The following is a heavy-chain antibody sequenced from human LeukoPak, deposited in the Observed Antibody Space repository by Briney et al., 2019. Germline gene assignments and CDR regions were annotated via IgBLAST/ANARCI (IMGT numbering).Heavy chain of an antibody. Sequence: SETLSLTCTVSGSSISSYYWSWIRQPPGKGLEWIGYIYYSGSTNYNPSLKSRVTISVDTSKNQFSLKLSSVTAADTAVYYCARHKSSKSPLSGSSLPIDYWGQGTLVTVSS. J-gene: IGHJ4*02. CDR2: IYYSGST. CDR3: ARHKSSKSPLSGSSLPIDY. CDR1: GSSISSYY. D-gene: IGHD6-13*01. V-gene: IGHV4-59*08.